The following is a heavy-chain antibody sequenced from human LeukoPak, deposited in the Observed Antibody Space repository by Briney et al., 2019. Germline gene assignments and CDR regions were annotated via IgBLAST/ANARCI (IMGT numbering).Heavy chain of an antibody. D-gene: IGHD6-19*01. V-gene: IGHV1-2*02. CDR3: ARDRRVAGTTEYFQH. CDR2: INPNSGGT. J-gene: IGHJ1*01. Sequence: ASVKVSCKASGYTFTGYYMHWVRQAPGQGLEWMGWINPNSGGTNYAQKFQGRVTMTRDTSISTAYMELSRLRSDDPAVYYCARDRRVAGTTEYFQHWGQGTLVTVSS. CDR1: GYTFTGYY.